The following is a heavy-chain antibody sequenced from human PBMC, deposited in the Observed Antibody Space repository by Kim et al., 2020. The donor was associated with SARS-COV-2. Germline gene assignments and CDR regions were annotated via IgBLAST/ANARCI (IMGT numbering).Heavy chain of an antibody. V-gene: IGHV4-59*01. CDR2: IYYSGST. J-gene: IGHJ4*02. CDR3: ARAPSYYYGSGSYFGHFDY. CDR1: GGSISSYY. Sequence: SETLSLTCTVSGGSISSYYWSWIRQPPGKGLEWIGYIYYSGSTNYNPSLKSRVTISVDTSKNQFSLNLSSVTAADTAVYYCARAPSYYYGSGSYFGHFDYWGRGSLVTCSS. D-gene: IGHD3-10*01.